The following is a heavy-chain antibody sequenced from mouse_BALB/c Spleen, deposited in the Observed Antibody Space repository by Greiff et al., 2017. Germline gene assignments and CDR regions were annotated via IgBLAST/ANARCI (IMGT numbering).Heavy chain of an antibody. CDR3: ARRAHYYAMDY. D-gene: IGHD3-1*01. J-gene: IGHJ4*01. Sequence: VQLQQPGAELVKPGASVKLSCKASGYTFTSYWMHWVKQRPGQGLEWIGEIDPSDSYTNYNQKFKGKATLTVDKSSSTAYMQLSSLTSEDSAVYYCARRAHYYAMDYWGQGTSVTVSS. CDR1: GYTFTSYW. V-gene: IGHV1-69*02. CDR2: IDPSDSYT.